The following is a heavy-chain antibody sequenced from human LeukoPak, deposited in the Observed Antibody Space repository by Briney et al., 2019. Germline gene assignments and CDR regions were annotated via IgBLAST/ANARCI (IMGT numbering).Heavy chain of an antibody. V-gene: IGHV3-21*01. CDR3: ARVLTYSNFYYYYYYMDV. CDR1: GFTFSSYS. D-gene: IGHD4-11*01. CDR2: ISSSSSYI. Sequence: GGSLRLSCAAPGFTFSSYSMNWVRQAPGKGLEWVSSISSSSSYIYYADSVKGRFTISRDNAKNSLYLQMNSLRAEDTAVYYCARVLTYSNFYYYYYYMDVWGKGTTVTVSS. J-gene: IGHJ6*03.